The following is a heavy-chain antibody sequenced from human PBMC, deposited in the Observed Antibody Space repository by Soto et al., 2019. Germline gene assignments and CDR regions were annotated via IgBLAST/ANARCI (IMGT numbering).Heavy chain of an antibody. J-gene: IGHJ4*02. CDR2: IRPYNGDT. D-gene: IGHD3-10*01. CDR1: GYMFISYG. Sequence: ASVKVSCKASGYMFISYGINWVRQAPGQGLEWMGWIRPYNGDTKYAQNLQGRVTMTTDTSTSTAYMEMRSLRSDDTAVYYCVRDLDGSGSYYTDYWGPRTLVTVSS. CDR3: VRDLDGSGSYYTDY. V-gene: IGHV1-18*01.